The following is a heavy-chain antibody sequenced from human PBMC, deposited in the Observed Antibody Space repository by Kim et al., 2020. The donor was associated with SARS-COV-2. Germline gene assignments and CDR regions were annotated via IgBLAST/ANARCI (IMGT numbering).Heavy chain of an antibody. V-gene: IGHV3-11*05. Sequence: GGSLRLSCAASGFTFSDYYMSWIRQAPGKGLEWDAYISSSSSYTNYAASVKGRFTISRDNAKNSLYLQMNSLRAEDTAVYYCARVGVDTATFDYWGQGTLVTAAS. J-gene: IGHJ4*02. CDR3: ARVGVDTATFDY. CDR2: ISSSSSYT. CDR1: GFTFSDYY. D-gene: IGHD5-18*01.